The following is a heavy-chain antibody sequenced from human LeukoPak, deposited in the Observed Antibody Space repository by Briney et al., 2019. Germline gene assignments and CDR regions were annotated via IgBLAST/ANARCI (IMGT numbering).Heavy chain of an antibody. Sequence: MTGESLKISSKGSGXSFTSHCIGWVRQMPGKGVEWMGIIYPGDFDTRYSPSFQGQVTISADKSISTAYLQWSSLKASDTAMYYCARVSTPSAYDPFDFWGQGTLVTVSS. V-gene: IGHV5-51*01. CDR2: IYPGDFDT. CDR3: ARVSTPSAYDPFDF. D-gene: IGHD5-12*01. CDR1: GXSFTSHC. J-gene: IGHJ4*02.